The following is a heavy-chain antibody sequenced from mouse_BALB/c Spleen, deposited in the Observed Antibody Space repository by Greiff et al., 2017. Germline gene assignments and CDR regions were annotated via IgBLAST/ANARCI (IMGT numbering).Heavy chain of an antibody. V-gene: IGHV2-9*02. CDR2: IWAGGST. D-gene: IGHD3-3*01. J-gene: IGHJ3*01. CDR3: ARILGQEGFAY. Sequence: VQGVESGPGLVAPSQSLSITCTVSGFSLTSYGVHWVRQPPGKGLEWLGVIWAGGSTNYNSALMSRLSISKDNSKSQVFLKMNSLQTDDTAMYYCARILGQEGFAYWGQVTLVTVSA. CDR1: GFSLTSYG.